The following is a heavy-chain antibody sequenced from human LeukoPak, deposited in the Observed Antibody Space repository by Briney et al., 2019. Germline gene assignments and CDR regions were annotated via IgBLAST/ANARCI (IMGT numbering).Heavy chain of an antibody. CDR1: GYTFTSYG. V-gene: IGHV1-18*01. CDR3: ARARAGLRFLEWYDFDY. CDR2: ISVYNGNT. Sequence: ASVKVSCKASGYTFTSYGISWVRQAPGQGLEWMGWISVYNGNTNYAQKFQGRVTMTRDTSISTAYMELSRLRSDDTAVYYCARARAGLRFLEWYDFDYWGQGTLVTVSS. D-gene: IGHD3-3*01. J-gene: IGHJ4*02.